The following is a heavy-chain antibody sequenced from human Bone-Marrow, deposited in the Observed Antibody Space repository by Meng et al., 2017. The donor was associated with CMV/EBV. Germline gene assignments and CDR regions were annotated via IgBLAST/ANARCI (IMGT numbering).Heavy chain of an antibody. CDR3: ARTQDTAMVAYYFDY. D-gene: IGHD5-18*01. CDR2: IYTSGST. J-gene: IGHJ4*02. CDR1: AGSTRTYS. V-gene: IGHV4-4*07. Sequence: ELQGSGPGLVEPSRTLSLTCTASAGSTRTYSWRWLRQAAGKGLEWIGRIYTSGSTNNNPSLKSRVTMSVATSKNQFSLKLSSGTAADTAVYYCARTQDTAMVAYYFDYWGQGTLVTVSS.